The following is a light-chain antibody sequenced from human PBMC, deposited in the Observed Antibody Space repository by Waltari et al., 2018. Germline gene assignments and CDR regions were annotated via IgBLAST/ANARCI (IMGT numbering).Light chain of an antibody. CDR1: PSICSF. CDR2: AAS. CDR3: QQSYNIPPS. V-gene: IGKV1-39*01. J-gene: IGKJ1*01. Sequence: DIQMTQSPSSLSASVGDTVTITCRASPSICSFLNWHQQKPGKAPKLLIYAASTLESGVPSRFSGRESGTDFTLTITSLHPEDFATYYCQQSYNIPPSFGQGTKVEIK.